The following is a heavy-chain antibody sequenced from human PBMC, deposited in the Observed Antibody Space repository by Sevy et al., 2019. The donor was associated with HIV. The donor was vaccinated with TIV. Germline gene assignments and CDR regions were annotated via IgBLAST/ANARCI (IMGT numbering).Heavy chain of an antibody. Sequence: ASVRVSCKASGGTFSSYAISWVRQAPGQGLEWMGGIIPIFGTANYAQKFQGRATITADESTSTAYMELSSMRSEDTAVYYCARVSGSSTSPYAFDIWGQGTMVTVSS. D-gene: IGHD2-2*01. J-gene: IGHJ3*02. CDR1: GGTFSSYA. CDR3: ARVSGSSTSPYAFDI. CDR2: IIPIFGTA. V-gene: IGHV1-69*13.